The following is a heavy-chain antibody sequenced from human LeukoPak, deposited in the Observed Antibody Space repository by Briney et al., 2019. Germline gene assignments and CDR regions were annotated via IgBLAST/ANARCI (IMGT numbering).Heavy chain of an antibody. J-gene: IGHJ5*02. D-gene: IGHD3-22*01. CDR2: ISDRGDTM. Sequence: PGGSLRLSCAASGFSFSDYAMNWVRQAPGKGLEWISYISDRGDTMYYADSVKGRFTISRDNAKNSLHLQMNSLRAEDTAVYYCARGVKSQSSGYYYATWGQGTLVTVSS. CDR3: ARGVKSQSSGYYYAT. CDR1: GFSFSDYA. V-gene: IGHV3-48*03.